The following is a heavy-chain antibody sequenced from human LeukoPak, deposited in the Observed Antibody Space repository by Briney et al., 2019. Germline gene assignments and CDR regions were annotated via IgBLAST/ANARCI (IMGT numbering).Heavy chain of an antibody. CDR1: GYTFTGYY. V-gene: IGHV1-2*02. J-gene: IGHJ4*02. CDR3: ARGYYDYVWGSYRYQYYFDY. Sequence: ASVKVSCKASGYTFTGYYMHWVRQAPGQGLEWMGWINPNSGGTNYAQRFQGRVTMTRDTSISTAYMELSRLRSDDTAVYYCARGYYDYVWGSYRYQYYFDYWGQGTLVTVSS. CDR2: INPNSGGT. D-gene: IGHD3-16*02.